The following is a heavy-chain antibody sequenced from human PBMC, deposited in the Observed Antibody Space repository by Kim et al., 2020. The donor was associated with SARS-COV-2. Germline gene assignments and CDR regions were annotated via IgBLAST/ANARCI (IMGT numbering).Heavy chain of an antibody. J-gene: IGHJ4*01. D-gene: IGHD1-20*01. V-gene: IGHV3-72*01. CDR3: ARVGNQSDNKDLDD. Sequence: AASVKGRFTISRDNSKNSLYLERNSLRAEDTAVYYCARVGNQSDNKDLDDWGQGTMVTVSS.